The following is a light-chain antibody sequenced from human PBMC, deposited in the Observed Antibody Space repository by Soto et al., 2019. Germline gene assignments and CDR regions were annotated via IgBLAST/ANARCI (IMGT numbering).Light chain of an antibody. J-gene: IGKJ1*01. Sequence: EIVLTQSPATLSSSPWESATHSCRASQTVSNKLAWYQHKPGQAPRLLIYDTSNRATGIPARFSGSGSGTDFTLTISSLEPEDFAVYYCHQRKSWPRTFGQGTKVDIK. CDR2: DTS. CDR1: QTVSNK. V-gene: IGKV3-11*01. CDR3: HQRKSWPRT.